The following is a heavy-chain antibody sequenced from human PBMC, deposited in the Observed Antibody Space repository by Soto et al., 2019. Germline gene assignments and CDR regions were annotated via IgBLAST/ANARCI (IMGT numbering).Heavy chain of an antibody. CDR2: ISNDGSYK. V-gene: IGHV3-30*03. CDR3: ASRGYFDY. J-gene: IGHJ4*02. D-gene: IGHD3-10*01. CDR1: GFTFSTYD. Sequence: QVQLVESGGGVVQPGRSLRLSCAASGFTFSTYDMHWVRQAPGKGLEWVAVISNDGSYKYYVDSVKGRFTIPRDNSKNTLYLQMNSLRAEDTAVYYCASRGYFDYWGQGTLVTVSS.